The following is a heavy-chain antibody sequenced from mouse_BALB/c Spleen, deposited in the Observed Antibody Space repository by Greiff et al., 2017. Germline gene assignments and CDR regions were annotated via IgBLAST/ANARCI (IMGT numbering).Heavy chain of an antibody. CDR2: IRNKANGYTT. J-gene: IGHJ4*01. CDR3: ARPYYRYHVEAMDY. Sequence: EVQLVESGGGLVQPGGSLRLSCATSGFTFTDYYMSWVRQPPGKALEWLGFIRNKANGYTTEYSASVKGRFTISRDNSQSILYLQMNTLRAEDSATYYCARPYYRYHVEAMDYWGQGTSVTVSS. D-gene: IGHD2-14*01. CDR1: GFTFTDYY. V-gene: IGHV7-3*02.